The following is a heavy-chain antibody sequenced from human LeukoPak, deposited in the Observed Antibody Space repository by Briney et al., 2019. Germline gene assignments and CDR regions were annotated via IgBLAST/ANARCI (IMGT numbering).Heavy chain of an antibody. V-gene: IGHV1-2*02. CDR1: GYTFTGYF. D-gene: IGHD5-18*01. CDR3: ARDPYSNYFDY. J-gene: IGHJ4*02. Sequence: ASVKVSCKASGYTFTGYFIHWVRQAPGQGLEWMGWINPNSGGTNYAQKFQGRVTMTRDTSISTAYMELSRLRSDDTAVYYCARDPYSNYFDYWGQGTLVTVSS. CDR2: INPNSGGT.